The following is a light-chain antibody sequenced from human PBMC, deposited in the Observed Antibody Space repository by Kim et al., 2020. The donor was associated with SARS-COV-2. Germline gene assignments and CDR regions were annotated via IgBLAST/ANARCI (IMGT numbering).Light chain of an antibody. J-gene: IGKJ2*01. V-gene: IGKV1-39*01. CDR3: QQTYNTPYT. CDR2: AAS. Sequence: SASVRDTVIITCRANQSISTYLNWYQQEPGRAPKLLIFAASHLQSGVPSRFSASRSGAEFTLTISSLQPEDFATYYCQQTYNTPYTFGQGTKLEI. CDR1: QSISTY.